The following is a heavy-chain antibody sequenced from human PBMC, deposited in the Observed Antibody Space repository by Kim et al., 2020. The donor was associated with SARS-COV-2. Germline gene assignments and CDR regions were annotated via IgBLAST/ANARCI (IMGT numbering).Heavy chain of an antibody. V-gene: IGHV3-53*01. CDR3: ARAAMVRGVMYPLDY. Sequence: GGSLRLSCAASGFTVSSNYMSWVRQAPGKGLEWVSVIYSGGSTYYADSVKGRFTISRDNSKNTLYLQMNSLRAEDTAVYYCARAAMVRGVMYPLDYWGQGTQVTVSS. J-gene: IGHJ4*02. D-gene: IGHD3-10*01. CDR1: GFTVSSNY. CDR2: IYSGGST.